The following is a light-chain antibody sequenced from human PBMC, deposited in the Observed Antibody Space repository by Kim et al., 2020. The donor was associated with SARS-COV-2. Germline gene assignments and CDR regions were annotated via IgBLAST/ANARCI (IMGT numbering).Light chain of an antibody. V-gene: IGLV2-8*01. Sequence: LTQPPSASGSPGQSVTISCTGASSDIGAYNYVSWYQQHAGKAPKLMIYEVTKRPSGVPDRFSGSKSGNTASLTVSGLQSEDEADYYCNSFVGSDTWVFGGGTQLTVL. CDR1: SSDIGAYNY. CDR2: EVT. J-gene: IGLJ3*02. CDR3: NSFVGSDTWV.